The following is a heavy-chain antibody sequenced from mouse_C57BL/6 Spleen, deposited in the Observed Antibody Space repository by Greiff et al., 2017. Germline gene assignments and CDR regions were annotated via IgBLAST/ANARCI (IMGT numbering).Heavy chain of an antibody. Sequence: EVQRVESGGGLVQSGRSLRLSCATSGFTFSDFYMEWVRQAPGKGLEWIAASRNKANDYTTEYSASVKGRFIVSRDTSQSILYLQMNALRAEDTAIYYCARDAPYYDYLYAMDYWGQGTSVTVSS. CDR1: GFTFSDFY. D-gene: IGHD2-4*01. CDR2: SRNKANDYTT. J-gene: IGHJ4*01. CDR3: ARDAPYYDYLYAMDY. V-gene: IGHV7-1*01.